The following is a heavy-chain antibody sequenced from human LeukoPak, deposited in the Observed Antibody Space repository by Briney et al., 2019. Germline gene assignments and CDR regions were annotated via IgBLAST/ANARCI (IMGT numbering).Heavy chain of an antibody. Sequence: TGGSLRLSCAASGFTFDDYGMSWVRQAPGKGLEWVSGINWNGGSTGYADSVKGRFTTSRDNAKNSLYLRMNSLRAEDSALYFCARYIMGASDAFDIWGQGTLVTVSS. CDR1: GFTFDDYG. J-gene: IGHJ3*02. D-gene: IGHD1-26*01. V-gene: IGHV3-20*04. CDR3: ARYIMGASDAFDI. CDR2: INWNGGST.